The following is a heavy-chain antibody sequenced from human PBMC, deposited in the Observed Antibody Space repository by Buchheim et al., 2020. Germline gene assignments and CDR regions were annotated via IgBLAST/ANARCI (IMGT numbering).Heavy chain of an antibody. D-gene: IGHD1-14*01. CDR3: INRAAYY. V-gene: IGHV3-15*07. CDR1: GITFNKAW. Sequence: EVQLVESGGGLVKPGGSLRLSCEVSGITFNKAWMNWVRKAPGKGLEWVGRIKSKTDGETIHYAAPVKGRFTISRDDSRNTVYLEMNSLKTEDTAVYYCINRAAYYWGQGT. J-gene: IGHJ4*02. CDR2: IKSKTDGETI.